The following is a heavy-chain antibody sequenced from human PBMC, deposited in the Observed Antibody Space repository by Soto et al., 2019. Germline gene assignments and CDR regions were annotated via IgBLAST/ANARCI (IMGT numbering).Heavy chain of an antibody. CDR3: ARDAMIAQHYFDY. V-gene: IGHV1-69*08. CDR2: IIPILGIA. J-gene: IGHJ4*02. Sequence: QVQLVQSGAEVKKPGSSVKVSCKASGGTFSSYTISWVRQAPGQGLEWMGRIIPILGIANYAQKFQGRVTITADKSTSTAYMELSSLRSEDTAVYYCARDAMIAQHYFDYWGQGTLVTVSS. D-gene: IGHD2-21*01. CDR1: GGTFSSYT.